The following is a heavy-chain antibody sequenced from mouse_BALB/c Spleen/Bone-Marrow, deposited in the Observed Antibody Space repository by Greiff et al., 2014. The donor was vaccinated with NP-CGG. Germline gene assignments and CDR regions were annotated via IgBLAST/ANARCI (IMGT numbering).Heavy chain of an antibody. Sequence: EVKLVESGGGLVQPGGSRKLSCAASGFTFSDYAMPWVRQAPGKGLEWVAFISNLAFSTYYADTVTGRFTITRENAKNTLYLEMTSLRSEDTAMYYCARVWDYWYFDVWGAGTTVTVSS. CDR2: ISNLAFST. V-gene: IGHV5-15*02. J-gene: IGHJ1*01. D-gene: IGHD4-1*01. CDR1: GFTFSDYA. CDR3: ARVWDYWYFDV.